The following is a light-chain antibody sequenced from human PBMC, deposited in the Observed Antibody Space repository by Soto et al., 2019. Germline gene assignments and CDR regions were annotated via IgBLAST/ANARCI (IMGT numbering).Light chain of an antibody. Sequence: IVLTQSPGTLSLSPGERATLSCRASHSVSSNSLAWYQQKPGQAPRLLIYGASSRATGIPDRFSGSGSGTDFTLTISRLEPEDFAVYYCQHYVSSPLTFGGGTKVDIK. V-gene: IGKV3-20*01. CDR2: GAS. CDR1: HSVSSNS. J-gene: IGKJ4*01. CDR3: QHYVSSPLT.